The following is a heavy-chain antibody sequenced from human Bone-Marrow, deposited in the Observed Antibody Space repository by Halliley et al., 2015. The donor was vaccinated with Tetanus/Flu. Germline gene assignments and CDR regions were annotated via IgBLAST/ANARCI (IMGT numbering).Heavy chain of an antibody. D-gene: IGHD1-26*01. J-gene: IGHJ3*01. Sequence: LEWLGRTFSISSWHYDYAVSVESQITISPDTSKNHFSLQLTSVTPEDTAVYYCAASGTEAFDFWGQGTLVTVSS. CDR3: AASGTEAFDF. V-gene: IGHV6-1*01. CDR2: TFSISSWHY.